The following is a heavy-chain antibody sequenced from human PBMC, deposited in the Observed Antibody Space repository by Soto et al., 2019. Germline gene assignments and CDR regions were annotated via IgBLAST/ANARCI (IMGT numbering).Heavy chain of an antibody. V-gene: IGHV3-72*01. D-gene: IGHD5-18*01. CDR3: ARDFSERGYSFSDLDA. CDR1: GFTFSDHY. CDR2: TKNRVNSYTT. J-gene: IGHJ6*02. Sequence: GGSLRLSCAASGFTFSDHYMDWVRQAPGKGLEWVGRTKNRVNSYTTEYAASVKGRFIISRDDSRNSLYLQMNSLKTEDTAVYYCARDFSERGYSFSDLDAWGQGTTVTISS.